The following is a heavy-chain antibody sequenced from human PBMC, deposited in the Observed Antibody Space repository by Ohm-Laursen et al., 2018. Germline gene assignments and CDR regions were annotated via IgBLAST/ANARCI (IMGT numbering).Heavy chain of an antibody. Sequence: SLRLSCAAPGFTFSSYFMHWVRQAPGKGLECVSGISSNGGSTYYASSVKGRFTISRDNSKNTLYLQMGSLRAEDMAVYYCARVYSGGYDFWGQGTLVTVSS. CDR3: ARVYSGGYDF. D-gene: IGHD3-22*01. CDR2: ISSNGGST. CDR1: GFTFSSYF. V-gene: IGHV3-64*01. J-gene: IGHJ4*02.